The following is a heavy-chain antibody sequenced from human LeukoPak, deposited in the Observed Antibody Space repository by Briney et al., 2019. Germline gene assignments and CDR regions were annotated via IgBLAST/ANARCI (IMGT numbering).Heavy chain of an antibody. CDR2: FNPSGGST. D-gene: IGHD3-10*01. CDR3: ARGGGYGELS. V-gene: IGHV1-46*01. CDR1: GYTFTSYY. Sequence: ASVEVSCKASGYTFTSYYMHWVRQAPGQGLEWMGIFNPSGGSTTYAQKFQGRVTLTRDTSTSTVYMELSSLRSEDTAVYYCARGGGYGELSWGQGTLVTVSS. J-gene: IGHJ5*02.